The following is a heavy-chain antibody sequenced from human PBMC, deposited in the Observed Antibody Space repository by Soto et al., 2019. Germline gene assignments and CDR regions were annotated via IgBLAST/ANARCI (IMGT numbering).Heavy chain of an antibody. V-gene: IGHV1-69*13. CDR1: GGTFSGYA. CDR2: IIPIFGTA. Sequence: SVKVSCKASGGTFSGYAISWVRQAPGQGLEWMGGIIPIFGTANYAQKFQGRVTITADESTSTAYMELSSLRSEDTAVYYCAAQHTYSSGLFDYSGQGTLVTFSS. D-gene: IGHD6-19*01. CDR3: AAQHTYSSGLFDY. J-gene: IGHJ4*02.